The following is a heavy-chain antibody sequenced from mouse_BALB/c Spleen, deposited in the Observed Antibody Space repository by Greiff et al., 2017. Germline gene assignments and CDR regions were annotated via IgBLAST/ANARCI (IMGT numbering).Heavy chain of an antibody. CDR1: GYSITSDYA. D-gene: IGHD1-2*01. CDR3: ARSRVTTATYFDY. V-gene: IGHV3-2*02. CDR2: ISYSGST. J-gene: IGHJ2*01. Sequence: DVQLQESGPGLVKPSQSLSLTCTVTGYSITSDYAWNWIRQFPGNKLEWMGYISYSGSTSYNPSLKSRISITRDTSKNQFFLQLNSVTTEDTATYYCARSRVTTATYFDYWGQGTTLTVSA.